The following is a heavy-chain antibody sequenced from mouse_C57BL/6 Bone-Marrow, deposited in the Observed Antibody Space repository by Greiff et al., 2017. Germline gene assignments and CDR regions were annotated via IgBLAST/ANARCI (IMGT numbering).Heavy chain of an antibody. CDR2: IYPRSGNT. Sequence: QVQLQQSGAELARPGASVKLSCTASGYTFTSYGISWVKQRTGQGLEWIGEIYPRSGNTYYNEKIKGKATLTADKSSSTAYMELRSLTSEDTAVYFCARSKGYYYGSSADYWGEGTTLTVSS. J-gene: IGHJ2*01. CDR1: GYTFTSYG. CDR3: ARSKGYYYGSSADY. D-gene: IGHD1-1*01. V-gene: IGHV1-81*01.